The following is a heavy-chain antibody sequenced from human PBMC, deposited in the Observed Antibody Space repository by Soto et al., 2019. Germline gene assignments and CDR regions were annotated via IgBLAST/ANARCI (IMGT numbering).Heavy chain of an antibody. CDR3: ARGCITIFGVRKLNWFDP. J-gene: IGHJ5*02. V-gene: IGHV4-34*01. CDR2: INHSGST. CDR1: GGSFSGYY. D-gene: IGHD3-3*01. Sequence: SETLSLTCAVYGGSFSGYYWSWIRQPPGKGLEWIGEINHSGSTNYNPSLKSRVTISVDTSKNQFSLKLSSVTAADTAVYYCARGCITIFGVRKLNWFDPWGQGTLVTVSS.